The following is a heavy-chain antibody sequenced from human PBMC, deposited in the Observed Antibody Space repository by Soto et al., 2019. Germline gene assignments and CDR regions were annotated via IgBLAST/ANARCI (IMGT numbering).Heavy chain of an antibody. CDR3: AKGGLGRAPGLEY. J-gene: IGHJ4*02. CDR1: GFTFSSYA. D-gene: IGHD4-17*01. V-gene: IGHV3-23*01. CDR2: ISDGGDGS. Sequence: EVQVLESGGGLVQPGGSLRLSCAASGFTFSSYAMTWVRQAPGKGLEWISSISDGGDGSYYADSVKGRFTLSRDNSKNTLSLQMNSLRADDTAVYYCAKGGLGRAPGLEYWGQGTLVTVSS.